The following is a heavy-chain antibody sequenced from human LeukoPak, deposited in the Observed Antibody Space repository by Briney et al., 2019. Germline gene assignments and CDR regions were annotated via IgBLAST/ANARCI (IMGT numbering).Heavy chain of an antibody. CDR1: GYNFSSYG. V-gene: IGHV1-18*01. CDR2: ITAGNGNT. J-gene: IGHJ3*02. D-gene: IGHD5-18*01. CDR3: ARDLARGYSYGYNAFDI. Sequence: ASVKVSCTSSGYNFSSYGIGWVRRAPRQGLEWMGWITAGNGNTNYAQKVQGRVTMTTDTSTSTAYMELRSLRSDDTAAYFCARDLARGYSYGYNAFDIWGQGTMVTVSS.